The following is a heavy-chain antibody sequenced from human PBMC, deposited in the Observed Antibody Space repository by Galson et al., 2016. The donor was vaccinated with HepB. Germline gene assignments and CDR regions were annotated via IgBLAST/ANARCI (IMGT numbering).Heavy chain of an antibody. CDR1: GFGFKDYA. J-gene: IGHJ4*02. V-gene: IGHV3-30-3*01. D-gene: IGHD3-3*01. CDR2: ISYDGSSH. CDR3: ARGLESCSGDRSADHFDY. Sequence: SLRLSCAASGFGFKDYAMHWVRQAPGKGLEWVATISYDGSSHLYVDSVKGRFTISRDNSKNTLYLQMDGLRPGDTGVFYCARGLESCSGDRSADHFDYWGQGTLISVSP.